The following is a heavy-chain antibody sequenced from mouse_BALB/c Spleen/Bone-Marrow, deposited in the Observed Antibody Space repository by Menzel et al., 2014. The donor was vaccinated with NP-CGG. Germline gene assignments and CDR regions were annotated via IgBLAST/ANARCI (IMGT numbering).Heavy chain of an antibody. CDR3: ARPGYYGYQDV. D-gene: IGHD1-2*01. CDR2: INPDSSTI. J-gene: IGHJ1*01. Sequence: EVHLVESGGGLVQPGGPLKLSCAASGFDFSRYWMTWVRQAPGKGLEWIGEINPDSSTINYTPSLKEKFIISRDNAKNTLYLQMSKVRSEDTALYYCARPGYYGYQDVWGAGTTVTVSS. CDR1: GFDFSRYW. V-gene: IGHV4-1*02.